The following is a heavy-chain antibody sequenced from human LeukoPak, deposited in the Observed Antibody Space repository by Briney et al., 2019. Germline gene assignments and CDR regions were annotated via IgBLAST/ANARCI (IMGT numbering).Heavy chain of an antibody. CDR1: GGSISSSSYY. J-gene: IGHJ3*02. CDR3: ARMGYYDSSGSYRGAFDN. D-gene: IGHD3-22*01. V-gene: IGHV4-39*07. Sequence: SETLSLTCTVSGGSISSSSYYWGWIRQPPGKGLEWIGIIYYSGSTYYNPSLKSRVTLSVDTSKNQFSLKLSSVPAADTAVYYCARMGYYDSSGSYRGAFDNWGQGTMVTVSS. CDR2: IYYSGST.